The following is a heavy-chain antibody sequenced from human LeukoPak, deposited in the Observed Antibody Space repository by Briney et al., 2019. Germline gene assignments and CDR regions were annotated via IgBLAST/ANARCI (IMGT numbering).Heavy chain of an antibody. J-gene: IGHJ6*02. V-gene: IGHV4-39*07. Sequence: SETLSLTCTVSGGSISSSSYYWGWIRQPPGKGLEWIGSIYYSGSTYYNPSLKSRVTISVDTSKNQFSLKLSSVTAADTAVYYCARDRLHYDILTGYPSYYYGMDVWGQGTTVTVSS. CDR3: ARDRLHYDILTGYPSYYYGMDV. D-gene: IGHD3-9*01. CDR1: GGSISSSSYY. CDR2: IYYSGST.